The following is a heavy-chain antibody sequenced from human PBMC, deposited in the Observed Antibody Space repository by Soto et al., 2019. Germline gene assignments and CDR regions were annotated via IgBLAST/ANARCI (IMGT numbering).Heavy chain of an antibody. CDR3: AKEGGMVRGVIIRSYYGMDV. V-gene: IGHV3-23*01. Sequence: MSWVRQAPGKGLEWVSAISGSGGSTYYADSVKGRFTISRDNSKNTLYLQMNSLRAEDTAVYYCAKEGGMVRGVIIRSYYGMDVWGQGTTVTVSS. D-gene: IGHD3-10*01. J-gene: IGHJ6*02. CDR2: ISGSGGST.